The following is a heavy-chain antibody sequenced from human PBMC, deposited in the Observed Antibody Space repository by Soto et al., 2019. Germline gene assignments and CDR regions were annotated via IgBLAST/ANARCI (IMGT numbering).Heavy chain of an antibody. J-gene: IGHJ4*02. CDR1: GGSISSGGYY. Sequence: PSETLSLTCPVSGGSISSGGYYWSWIRQHPGKGLEWIGYIYYSGSTYYNPSLKSRVTISVDTSKNQFSLKLSSVTAADTAVYYCARAPYDFWSGLPIYYFDYWGQGTPVTVSS. V-gene: IGHV4-31*03. CDR3: ARAPYDFWSGLPIYYFDY. CDR2: IYYSGST. D-gene: IGHD3-3*01.